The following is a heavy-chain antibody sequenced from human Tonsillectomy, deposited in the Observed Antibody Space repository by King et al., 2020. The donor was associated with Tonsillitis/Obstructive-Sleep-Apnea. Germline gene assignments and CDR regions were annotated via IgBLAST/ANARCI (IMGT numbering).Heavy chain of an antibody. Sequence: VQLVESGGGLVQPGGSLRLSCAASGFTFSDHYMDWVRQAPGKGLEWVGRSRKKVNSYTTQYAASVKGRFTISRDDSKNSLYLQMNSLKTEDTAVYYCARGGFTIWCADWGQGTLVTVSS. CDR2: SRKKVNSYTT. CDR3: ARGGFTIWCAD. D-gene: IGHD3-9*01. V-gene: IGHV3-72*01. CDR1: GFTFSDHY. J-gene: IGHJ4*02.